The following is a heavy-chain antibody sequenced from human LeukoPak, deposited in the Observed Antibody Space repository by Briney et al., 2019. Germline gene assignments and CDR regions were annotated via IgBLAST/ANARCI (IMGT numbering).Heavy chain of an antibody. V-gene: IGHV4-30-2*01. CDR2: IYHSGGT. Sequence: SETLSLTCAVSGGSISSGGYSWSWIRQPPGKGLEWIGYIYHSGGTYYNPSLKSRVTISVDRSKNQFSLKLSSVTAADTAVYYCARRGGYSSSRLYWYFDLWGRGTLVTVSS. J-gene: IGHJ2*01. CDR3: ARRGGYSSSRLYWYFDL. D-gene: IGHD6-13*01. CDR1: GGSISSGGYS.